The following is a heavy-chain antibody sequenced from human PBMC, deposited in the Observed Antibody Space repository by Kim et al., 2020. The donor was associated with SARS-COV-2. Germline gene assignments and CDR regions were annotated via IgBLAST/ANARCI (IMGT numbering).Heavy chain of an antibody. D-gene: IGHD6-13*01. Sequence: KDSPTFQGRVPITRNTSASTAYMELSSLRSEDTAVYYCARDPLAAAAFMDVWGKGTTVTVSS. V-gene: IGHV1-3*01. CDR3: ARDPLAAAAFMDV. J-gene: IGHJ6*03.